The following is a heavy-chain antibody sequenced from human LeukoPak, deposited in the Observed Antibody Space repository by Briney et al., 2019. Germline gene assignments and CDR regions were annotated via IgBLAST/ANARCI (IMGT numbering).Heavy chain of an antibody. CDR1: GYTFTGYY. CDR2: INPNSGGT. J-gene: IGHJ4*02. V-gene: IGHV1-2*04. Sequence: GASVKVSCKASGYTFTGYYMHWVRQAPGQGLEWMGWINPNSGGTNYAQKFQGWVIMTRDTSISTAYMELSRLRSDDTAVYYCARDSSDVSTTIYDYVWGTSTGYYFDYWGQGTLVTVSS. CDR3: ARDSSDVSTTIYDYVWGTSTGYYFDY. D-gene: IGHD3-16*01.